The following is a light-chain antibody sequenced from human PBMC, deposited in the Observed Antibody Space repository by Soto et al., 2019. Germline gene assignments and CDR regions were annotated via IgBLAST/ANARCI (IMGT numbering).Light chain of an antibody. CDR1: STVDSIY. CDR3: QQYSDLPRT. CDR2: GAT. V-gene: IGKV3-20*01. J-gene: IGKJ5*01. Sequence: EVVMTQSPATLSVSPGERASLSCRASSTVDSIYLAWYQQKPGQAPRLLIYGATNRATGIPDRFSGSGSGTDFTLTISRLEPEDFAVYFCQQYSDLPRTFGQGTRLEIK.